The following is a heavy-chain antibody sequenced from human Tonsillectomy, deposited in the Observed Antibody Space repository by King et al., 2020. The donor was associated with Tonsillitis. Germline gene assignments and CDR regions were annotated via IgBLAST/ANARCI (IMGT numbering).Heavy chain of an antibody. Sequence: VQLQESGPGLVKPSETLSLTCTVSGDSISSYYWSWIRQPPGKGLEWIGNIYYTGSTNYNPSLNSRVTISVDTSKSQFSLKLSSVTAADTAMYYCARALYSSSHYNWFDPWGQGTLVTVSS. J-gene: IGHJ5*02. D-gene: IGHD6-13*01. CDR3: ARALYSSSHYNWFDP. V-gene: IGHV4-59*08. CDR1: GDSISSYY. CDR2: IYYTGST.